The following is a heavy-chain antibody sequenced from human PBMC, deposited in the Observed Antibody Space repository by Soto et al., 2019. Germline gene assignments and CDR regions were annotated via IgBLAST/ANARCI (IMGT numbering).Heavy chain of an antibody. CDR2: IKQDGSEK. D-gene: IGHD3-3*01. CDR3: ARDLGYDFWSGYSAPYYFDY. V-gene: IGHV3-7*01. J-gene: IGHJ4*02. CDR1: GFTFSSYW. Sequence: EVQLVESGGGLVQPGGSLRLSCAASGFTFSSYWMSWVRQAPGKGLEGVANIKQDGSEKYYVDSVKGRFTISRDNAKNSLYLQMNSLRAEDTAVYYCARDLGYDFWSGYSAPYYFDYWGQGTLVTVSS.